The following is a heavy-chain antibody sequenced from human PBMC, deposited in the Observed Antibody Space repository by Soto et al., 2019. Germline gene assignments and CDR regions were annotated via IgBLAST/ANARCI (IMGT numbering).Heavy chain of an antibody. CDR3: ARDISITIFGVVIQYGMDV. D-gene: IGHD3-3*01. J-gene: IGHJ6*02. Sequence: LRPSSRTFGFTFSTFFSHRLRQAPGLGLEWQAVIWYEGSNKYYADSVKGRITITRDNSKNTLYLQMNSLGADDTAVYYCARDISITIFGVVIQYGMDVWGQGT. V-gene: IGHV3-33*01. CDR1: GFTFSTFF. CDR2: IWYEGSNK.